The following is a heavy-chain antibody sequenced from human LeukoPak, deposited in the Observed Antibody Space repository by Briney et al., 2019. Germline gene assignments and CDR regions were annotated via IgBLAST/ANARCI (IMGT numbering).Heavy chain of an antibody. CDR2: IYHSGST. CDR3: ARKSGSNYFFDD. Sequence: SETLSLTCSVSGASISSGDYYWTWIRQQPGKGLEWIGYIYHSGSTYYNPSLKSRLTMSLDTSKNQFSLNLNSVTAADTAVYYCARKSGSNYFFDDWGQGTLVTVSS. CDR1: GASISSGDYY. J-gene: IGHJ4*02. D-gene: IGHD6-13*01. V-gene: IGHV4-31*03.